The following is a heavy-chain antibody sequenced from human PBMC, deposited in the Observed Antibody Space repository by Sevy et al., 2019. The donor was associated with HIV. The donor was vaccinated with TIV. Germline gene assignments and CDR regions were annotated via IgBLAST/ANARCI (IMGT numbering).Heavy chain of an antibody. CDR2: IYHSGST. CDR3: ARGGYCGGDCYSGVYYYYMDV. V-gene: IGHV4-38-2*01. D-gene: IGHD2-21*02. Sequence: SETLSLTCAVSGYSISSGYYWGWIRQPPGKGLEWIGSIYHSGSTYYNPSLKSRVTISVDTSKNQFSLKLSSVTAADTAVYYCARGGYCGGDCYSGVYYYYMDVWGKGTTVTVSS. J-gene: IGHJ6*03. CDR1: GYSISSGYY.